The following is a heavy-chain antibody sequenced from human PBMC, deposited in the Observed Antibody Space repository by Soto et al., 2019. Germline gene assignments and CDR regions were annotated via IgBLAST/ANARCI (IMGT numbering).Heavy chain of an antibody. J-gene: IGHJ5*02. CDR2: ISAYNGNT. Sequence: ASVKVSCKASGYTFTSYGISWVRQAPGQGLEWMGWISAYNGNTNYAQKLQGRVTMTTDTSTSTAYMELRSLRSDDTAVYYCAREQYGSGWYNWFDPWGQGTLVTVSS. CDR1: GYTFTSYG. V-gene: IGHV1-18*01. CDR3: AREQYGSGWYNWFDP. D-gene: IGHD6-19*01.